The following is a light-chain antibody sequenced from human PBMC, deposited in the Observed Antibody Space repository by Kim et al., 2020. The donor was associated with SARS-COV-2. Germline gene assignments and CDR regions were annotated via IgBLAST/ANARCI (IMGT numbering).Light chain of an antibody. CDR1: QSVSSNY. CDR2: VAY. CDR3: YQYVTSPQT. Sequence: EIVLTQSPATLSLFPGERATLSCGASQSVSSNYSACYQQRPGLAPRLLIYVAYTRATGIPDRFSGGGSGTDFTLTISRLEPEDSALYFCYQYVTSPQTLVQGTKVDIK. J-gene: IGKJ1*01. V-gene: IGKV3D-20*01.